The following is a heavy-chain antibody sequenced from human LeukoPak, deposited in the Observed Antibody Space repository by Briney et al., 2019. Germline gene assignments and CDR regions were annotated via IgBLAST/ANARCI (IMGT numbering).Heavy chain of an antibody. D-gene: IGHD5-18*01. CDR3: ARDVRGYGYGYGYYYYMDV. J-gene: IGHJ6*03. Sequence: SVKVSCKASGGTFSSYAISWVRQAPGQGLEWMGGIIPIFGTANYAQKFQGRVTITADKSTSTAYMELSSLRAEDTAVYYCARDVRGYGYGYGYYYYMDVWGKGTTVTISS. V-gene: IGHV1-69*06. CDR1: GGTFSSYA. CDR2: IIPIFGTA.